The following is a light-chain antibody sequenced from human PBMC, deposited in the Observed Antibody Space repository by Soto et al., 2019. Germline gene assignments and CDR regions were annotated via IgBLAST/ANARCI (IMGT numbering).Light chain of an antibody. V-gene: IGKV3-11*01. J-gene: IGKJ1*01. CDR2: DAS. CDR1: QSVSSY. CDR3: QQRSNWPPWT. Sequence: EIVLTQSPATLSSSPGERATLSCRASQSVSSYLAWYQQKPGQAPRLLIYDASNRATGIPARFSGSGSGTDFTLTIISLEPEDFAVYYCQQRSNWPPWTFGQGTKEEIK.